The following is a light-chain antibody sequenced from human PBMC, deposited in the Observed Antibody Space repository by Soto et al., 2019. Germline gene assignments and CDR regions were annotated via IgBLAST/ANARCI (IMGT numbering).Light chain of an antibody. CDR1: QSVSSN. CDR2: GAS. V-gene: IGKV3-15*01. Sequence: EIVMTQSPGTLSVSPGERATLSCRASQSVSSNLAWYQQKPGQAPRLLIYGASTRDTGVPDRFSGSGSGTEFTITISSLQSEDFAVYYCQQYNNWPFFTFGPGTKVEIK. CDR3: QQYNNWPFFT. J-gene: IGKJ3*01.